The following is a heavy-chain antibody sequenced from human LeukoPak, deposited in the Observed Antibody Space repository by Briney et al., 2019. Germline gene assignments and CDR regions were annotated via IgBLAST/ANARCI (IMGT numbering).Heavy chain of an antibody. V-gene: IGHV3-13*01. D-gene: IGHD2-2*01. CDR2: IGTAGDT. CDR3: ASLVVPAASDAFDI. Sequence: GGSLRLSCAASGFTFSSYDMHWVRQATGKGLEWVSAIGTAGDTYYPGSVKGRFTISRENAKNSLYLQMNSLRAGDTAVYYCASLVVPAASDAFDIWGQGTMVTVSS. CDR1: GFTFSSYD. J-gene: IGHJ3*02.